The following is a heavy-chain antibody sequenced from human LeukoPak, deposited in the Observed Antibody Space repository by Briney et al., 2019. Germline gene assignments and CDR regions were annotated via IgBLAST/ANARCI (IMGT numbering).Heavy chain of an antibody. V-gene: IGHV3-23*01. J-gene: IGHJ4*02. CDR1: GFTFSSYG. CDR3: ASTPGGRGYYDSSGYYYEAYYFDY. Sequence: GGTLRLSCAASGFTFSSYGMSWVRQAPGKGLEWVSAISGSGGSTYYADSVKGRFTISRDNSKNTLYLQMNSLRAEDTAVYYCASTPGGRGYYDSSGYYYEAYYFDYWGQGTLVTVSS. D-gene: IGHD3-22*01. CDR2: ISGSGGST.